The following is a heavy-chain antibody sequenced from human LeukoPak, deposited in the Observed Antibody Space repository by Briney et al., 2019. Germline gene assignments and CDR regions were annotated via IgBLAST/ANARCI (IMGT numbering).Heavy chain of an antibody. CDR2: IYENGGTT. J-gene: IGHJ4*02. CDR1: GFTFRSHA. Sequence: GGSLRLSCVGSGFTFRSHAMSWVRQAPEKGLEFVSGIYENGGTTYYADSVKGRFSISRDNSKNTLYLQMDSLRGEDTAVYYCAKDFYDSSGSRYDYWGQGTLVTVSS. V-gene: IGHV3-23*01. D-gene: IGHD3-22*01. CDR3: AKDFYDSSGSRYDY.